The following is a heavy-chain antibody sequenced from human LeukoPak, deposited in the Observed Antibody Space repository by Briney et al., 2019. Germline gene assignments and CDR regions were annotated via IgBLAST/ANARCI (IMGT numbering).Heavy chain of an antibody. CDR1: GGSISSSSYY. D-gene: IGHD3-22*01. CDR2: IYYSGST. J-gene: IGHJ3*02. CDR3: AREDYDSSAYDYQVHDAFDI. Sequence: SETLSLTCTVSGGSISSSSYYWGWIRQPPGKGLEWIGSIYYSGSTYYNPSLKSRVTISVDTSKNQFSLKLSSVTAADTAVYYCAREDYDSSAYDYQVHDAFDIWGQGTMVTVSS. V-gene: IGHV4-39*07.